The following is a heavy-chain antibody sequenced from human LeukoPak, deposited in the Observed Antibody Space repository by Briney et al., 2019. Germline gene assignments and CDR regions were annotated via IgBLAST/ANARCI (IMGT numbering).Heavy chain of an antibody. J-gene: IGHJ4*02. CDR2: IYSGGSI. Sequence: PGGSLRLSCAASGFTVSNSYMSWVRQAPGKGLQWVSVIYSGGSIFYADSVKGRFTVSRDSSKNTLYLEMNSLGAEDTAIYYCARGHEALGYWGQGTLVTVSS. CDR3: ARGHEALGY. D-gene: IGHD3-10*01. CDR1: GFTVSNSY. V-gene: IGHV3-53*01.